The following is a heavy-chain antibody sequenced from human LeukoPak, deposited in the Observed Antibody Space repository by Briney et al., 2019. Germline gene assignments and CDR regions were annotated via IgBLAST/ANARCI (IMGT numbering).Heavy chain of an antibody. J-gene: IGHJ4*02. V-gene: IGHV4-38-2*02. Sequence: PSETLSLTCTVSGYSISSGYYWGWIRQPPGKGLEWIGSIYHSGSTYYNPSLKSRVTISVDTSKNQFSLKLSSVTAADTAVYYCAFGYGSGSYPYYFDYWGQGTLVTVSS. CDR3: AFGYGSGSYPYYFDY. CDR1: GYSISSGYY. D-gene: IGHD3-10*01. CDR2: IYHSGST.